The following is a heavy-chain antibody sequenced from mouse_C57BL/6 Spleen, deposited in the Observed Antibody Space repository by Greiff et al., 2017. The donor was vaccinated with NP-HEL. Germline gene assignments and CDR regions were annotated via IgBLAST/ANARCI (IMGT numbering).Heavy chain of an antibody. Sequence: EVQLQESGTVLARPGASVKMSCKTSGYTFTSYWMHWVKQRPGQGLEWIGAIYPGNSDTSYNQKFKGKAKLTAVTSASTAYMELISLTNEDSAVYYCTHYYGSSDYAMDYWGQGTSVTVSS. CDR1: GYTFTSYW. V-gene: IGHV1-5*01. CDR2: IYPGNSDT. J-gene: IGHJ4*01. CDR3: THYYGSSDYAMDY. D-gene: IGHD1-1*01.